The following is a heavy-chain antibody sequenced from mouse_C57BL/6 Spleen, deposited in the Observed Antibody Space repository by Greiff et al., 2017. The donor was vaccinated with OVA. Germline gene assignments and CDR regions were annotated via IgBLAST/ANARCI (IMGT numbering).Heavy chain of an antibody. V-gene: IGHV1-52*01. D-gene: IGHD2-4*01. CDR2: IDPSDSET. J-gene: IGHJ4*01. CDR3: ARDDYAYAMDY. CDR1: GYTFTSYW. Sequence: VQLQQPGAELVRPGSSVKLSCKASGYTFTSYWMHWVKQRPIQGLEWIGNIDPSDSETHYNQKFKDKATLTVDKSSSTAYMQLSSLTSEDSAVYYCARDDYAYAMDYWGQGTSVTVSS.